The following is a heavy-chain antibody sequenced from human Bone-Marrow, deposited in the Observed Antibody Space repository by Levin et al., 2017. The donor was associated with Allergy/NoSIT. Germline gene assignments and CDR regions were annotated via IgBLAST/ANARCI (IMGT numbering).Heavy chain of an antibody. CDR2: ISSRDGYT. D-gene: IGHD6-13*01. J-gene: IGHJ5*02. V-gene: IGHV3-11*05. CDR3: ARDSSSWQTLAFDP. CDR1: GFTFSDFY. Sequence: GESLKISCAASGFTFSDFYMSWIRQAPGKGLEWISYISSRDGYTNYADSVKGRFTISRDNAKNSLFLQMNSLRAEDTAMYFCARDSSSWQTLAFDPWGQGTLVTVSS.